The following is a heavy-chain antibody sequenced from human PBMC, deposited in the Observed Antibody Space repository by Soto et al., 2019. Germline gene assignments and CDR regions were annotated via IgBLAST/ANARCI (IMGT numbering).Heavy chain of an antibody. CDR3: AKDNRLLRYFDSRDENWFDP. Sequence: GGSLRLSCAASGFTFSSYAMSWVRQAPGKGLEWVSAISGSGGSTYYADSVKGRFTISRDNSKNTLYLQMNSLRAEDTAVYYCAKDNRLLRYFDSRDENWFDPWGQGTLVTVSS. D-gene: IGHD3-9*01. CDR1: GFTFSSYA. CDR2: ISGSGGST. V-gene: IGHV3-23*01. J-gene: IGHJ5*02.